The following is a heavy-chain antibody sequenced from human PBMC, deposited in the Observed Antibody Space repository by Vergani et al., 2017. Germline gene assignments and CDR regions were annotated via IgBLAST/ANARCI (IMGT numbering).Heavy chain of an antibody. CDR1: GFTFSSYA. CDR2: ISGSGGST. V-gene: IGHV3-23*01. D-gene: IGHD6-19*01. CDR3: AKDRLAVADSFDY. Sequence: EVQLLESGGDLVQPGGSLRLSCAASGFTFSSYAMSWVRQAPGKGLEWVSAISGSGGSTYYADSVKGRFTISRDNSKNTLYLQMNSLIAEDTAVYYCAKDRLAVADSFDYWSQGTLVTVSS. J-gene: IGHJ4*02.